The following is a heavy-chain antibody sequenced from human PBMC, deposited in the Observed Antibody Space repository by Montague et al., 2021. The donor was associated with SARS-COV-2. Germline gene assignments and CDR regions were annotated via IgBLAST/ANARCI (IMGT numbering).Heavy chain of an antibody. CDR2: IYPSGDT. CDR3: ASSYGSGYYGFDY. Sequence: SETLSLTCTVSAGSINNYHWSWIRQSAGKGLEWIGRIYPSGDTNYSPSLKSRVTVSVDTSKSQFSLNLNSLTVADTAVYYCASSYGSGYYGFDYWGQGIPVTVSS. J-gene: IGHJ4*02. V-gene: IGHV4-4*07. CDR1: AGSINNYH. D-gene: IGHD3-10*01.